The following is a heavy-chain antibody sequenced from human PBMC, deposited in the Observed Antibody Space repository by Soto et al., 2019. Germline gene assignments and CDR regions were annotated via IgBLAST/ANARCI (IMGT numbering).Heavy chain of an antibody. CDR3: ARDGRYCSSTSCRSYWYFDL. V-gene: IGHV4-31*03. D-gene: IGHD2-2*01. CDR2: IYYSGST. J-gene: IGHJ2*01. Sequence: QVQLQESGPGLVKPSQTLSLTCTVSGGSISSGGYYWSWIRQHPGKGLEWIGYIYYSGSTYYNPSLKSRVTRSVDTSKNQFSLKLSSVTAADTAVYYCARDGRYCSSTSCRSYWYFDLWGRGTLVTVSS. CDR1: GGSISSGGYY.